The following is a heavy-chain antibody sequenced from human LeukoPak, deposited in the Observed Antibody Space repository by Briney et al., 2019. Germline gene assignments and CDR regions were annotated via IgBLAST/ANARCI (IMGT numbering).Heavy chain of an antibody. D-gene: IGHD5-18*01. Sequence: GESLKTSCKGSGYSFTKNWIGWVRRMPGKGLEWMGSIYPGDSDTRYSSSFQGQVTISADKSISTAYLHWSSLKASDTPLYYCATNTGYSYGYYFDYWGQGTLVAVSS. V-gene: IGHV5-51*01. CDR3: ATNTGYSYGYYFDY. CDR2: IYPGDSDT. J-gene: IGHJ4*02. CDR1: GYSFTKNW.